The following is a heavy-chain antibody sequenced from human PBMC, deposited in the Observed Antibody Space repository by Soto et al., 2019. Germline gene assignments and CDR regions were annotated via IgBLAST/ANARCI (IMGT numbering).Heavy chain of an antibody. D-gene: IGHD3-3*01. CDR2: ISYDGSNK. CDR3: AKDAAFWSGGFDP. J-gene: IGHJ5*02. CDR1: GFTFSSYG. V-gene: IGHV3-30*18. Sequence: PGGSLRLSCAASGFTFSSYGMHWVRQAPGKGLEWVAVISYDGSNKYYADSVKGRFTISRDNSKNTLYLQMNSLRVEDTAVYYCAKDAAFWSGGFDPWGQGTLVTVSS.